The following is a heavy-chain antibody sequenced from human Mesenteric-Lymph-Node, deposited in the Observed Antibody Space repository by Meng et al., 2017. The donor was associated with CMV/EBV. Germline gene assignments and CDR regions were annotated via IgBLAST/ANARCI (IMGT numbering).Heavy chain of an antibody. V-gene: IGHV1-46*01. CDR2: VNPSGGDT. J-gene: IGHJ4*02. CDR3: ARTTPSGYNYGIPDK. Sequence: ASVKVSCKASGYTFTSYYLHWVRQAPGQGLEWMGLVNPSGGDTNYAHKFQGRVTMTRDTSTSTVYMELRSLRSEDTAVYYCARTTPSGYNYGIPDKWAQGTLVTVSS. D-gene: IGHD5-18*01. CDR1: GYTFTSYY.